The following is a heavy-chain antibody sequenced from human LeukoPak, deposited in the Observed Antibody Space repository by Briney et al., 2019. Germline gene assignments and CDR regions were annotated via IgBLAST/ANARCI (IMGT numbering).Heavy chain of an antibody. D-gene: IGHD3-22*01. V-gene: IGHV4-59*01. Sequence: PSETLSLTCTVSGGSISSYYWSWIRQPPRKGLGRSGYIYYSGSTNYNPSLKSRVTISVDTSKNQFSLKLSSVTAADTAVYYCARSYYYDSTGYFDYWGQGTLVTVSS. CDR3: ARSYYYDSTGYFDY. CDR2: IYYSGST. CDR1: GGSISSYY. J-gene: IGHJ4*02.